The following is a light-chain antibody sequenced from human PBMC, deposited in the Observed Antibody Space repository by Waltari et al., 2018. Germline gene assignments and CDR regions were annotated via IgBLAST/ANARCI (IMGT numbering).Light chain of an antibody. J-gene: IGLJ1*01. V-gene: IGLV2-11*01. Sequence: QSALTQPRSVSGSPGQSVTISCTGIRSDVFVSWYQEHPGKAPKVLIYDVSKRPSGVPERFSGSKSGSTASLTISGLQDEDEADYYCCSYVSGYIYDFGTGTKVTVL. CDR1: RSDVF. CDR3: CSYVSGYIYD. CDR2: DVS.